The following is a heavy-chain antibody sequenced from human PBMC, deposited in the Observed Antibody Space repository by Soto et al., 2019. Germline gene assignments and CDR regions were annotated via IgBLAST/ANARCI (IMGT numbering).Heavy chain of an antibody. J-gene: IGHJ6*02. Sequence: GGSLRLSCAASGFTFSSYAMSWVRQAPGKGLEWVSAISGSGGSTYYADSVKGRFTISRDNSKNTLYLQMNSLRAEDTAVYYFAKDRGIVPTYGMDVWGQGTTVTVSS. CDR3: AKDRGIVPTYGMDV. V-gene: IGHV3-23*01. CDR1: GFTFSSYA. D-gene: IGHD2-8*01. CDR2: ISGSGGST.